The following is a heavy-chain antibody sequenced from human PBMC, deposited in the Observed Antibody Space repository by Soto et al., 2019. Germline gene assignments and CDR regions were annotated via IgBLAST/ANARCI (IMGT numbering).Heavy chain of an antibody. CDR3: ARGSGLEDIVVVPAAIWGPSFDY. CDR2: INHSGST. D-gene: IGHD2-2*02. CDR1: GGSFSGYY. Sequence: SETLSLTCAVYGGSFSGYYWSWIHQPPGKGLEWIGEINHSGSTNYNPSLKSRVTISVDTSKNQFSLKLSSVTAADTAVYYCARGSGLEDIVVVPAAIWGPSFDYWGQGTLVTVSS. J-gene: IGHJ4*02. V-gene: IGHV4-34*01.